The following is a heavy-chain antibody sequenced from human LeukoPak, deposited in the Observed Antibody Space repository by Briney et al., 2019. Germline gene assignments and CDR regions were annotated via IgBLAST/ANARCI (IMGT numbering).Heavy chain of an antibody. V-gene: IGHV4-59*08. CDR1: GGSISSYY. J-gene: IGHJ5*02. CDR2: IYYSGST. Sequence: SETLSLTCTVSGGSISSYYWSWIRQPPGKGLEWIGYIYYSGSTNYNPSLKSRVTISVDTSKNQFSLKLSSVTAADTAVYYCARLAVVVPAAILGSRGQDDNWFDPWGQGTLVTVSS. CDR3: ARLAVVVPAAILGSRGQDDNWFDP. D-gene: IGHD2-2*01.